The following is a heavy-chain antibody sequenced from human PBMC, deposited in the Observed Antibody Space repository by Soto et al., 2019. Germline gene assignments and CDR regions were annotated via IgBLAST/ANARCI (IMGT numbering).Heavy chain of an antibody. V-gene: IGHV1-3*01. J-gene: IGHJ4*02. CDR2: INAGNGNT. D-gene: IGHD3-3*01. CDR1: GYTFTSYA. CDR3: AKTFWSGPIDY. Sequence: ASVKVSCKASGYTFTSYARHWVRQAPGQRLEWMGWINAGNGNTKYSQKFQSRVTITRDTSASTAYMELNSLRAEDTAVYYCAKTFWSGPIDYWGQGTLVTVS.